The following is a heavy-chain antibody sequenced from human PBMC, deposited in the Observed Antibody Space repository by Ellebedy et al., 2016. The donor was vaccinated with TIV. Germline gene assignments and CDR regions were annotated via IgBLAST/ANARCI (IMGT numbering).Heavy chain of an antibody. CDR2: IWYDESNE. CDR1: GFTFSSYG. J-gene: IGHJ4*02. V-gene: IGHV3-33*01. Sequence: GESLKISCAASGFTFSSYGMHWVRQAPGKGLEWVAVIWYDESNEYYADSVKGRFTISRDNSKNTLYLQMNSLRAEDTAVYYCARDRDGYIGQIDYWGQGTLVTVSS. D-gene: IGHD5-24*01. CDR3: ARDRDGYIGQIDY.